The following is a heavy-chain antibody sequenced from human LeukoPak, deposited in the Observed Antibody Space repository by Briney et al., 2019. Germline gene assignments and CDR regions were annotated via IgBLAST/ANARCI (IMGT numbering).Heavy chain of an antibody. Sequence: GGSLRLSCAASGFTFSSYSMNWVRQAPGKGLEWVSYISSSSSTIYYADSVKGRFTISRDNAKNSLYLQMNSLRAEDTAVYYCARAIGYYDSSGWVYWGQGTLVTVSS. V-gene: IGHV3-48*04. CDR1: GFTFSSYS. CDR3: ARAIGYYDSSGWVY. J-gene: IGHJ4*02. D-gene: IGHD3-22*01. CDR2: ISSSSSTI.